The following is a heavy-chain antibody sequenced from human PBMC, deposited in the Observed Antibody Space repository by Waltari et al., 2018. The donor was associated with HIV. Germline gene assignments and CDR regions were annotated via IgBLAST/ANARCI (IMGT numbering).Heavy chain of an antibody. CDR1: GYSISSGYY. Sequence: QVQLQESGPGLVKPSETLSLTCAVSGYSISSGYYWRWLRQPPGKGLVWIGSIYHSGSTYYNPSLKSRVTISVDTSKNQFSLKLSSVTAADTAVYYCARSEWLRGNYFDYWGQGTLVTVSS. J-gene: IGHJ4*02. CDR3: ARSEWLRGNYFDY. D-gene: IGHD5-12*01. V-gene: IGHV4-38-2*01. CDR2: IYHSGST.